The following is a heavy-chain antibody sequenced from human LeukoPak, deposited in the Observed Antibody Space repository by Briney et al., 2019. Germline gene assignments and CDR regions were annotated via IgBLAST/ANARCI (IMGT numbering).Heavy chain of an antibody. Sequence: GGSLRLSCAASGFTFSSYAMSWVRQAPGKGLEWVSAISGSGGSTYYADSVKGRFTISRDNSKNTLYLQMNSLRAEDTAVYYCAKHSYYGSGSYLDYWGQGTLVTVSS. J-gene: IGHJ4*02. CDR1: GFTFSSYA. CDR3: AKHSYYGSGSYLDY. CDR2: ISGSGGST. V-gene: IGHV3-23*01. D-gene: IGHD3-10*01.